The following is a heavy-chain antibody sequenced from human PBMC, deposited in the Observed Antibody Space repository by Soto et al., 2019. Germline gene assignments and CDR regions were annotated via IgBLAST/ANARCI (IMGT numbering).Heavy chain of an antibody. D-gene: IGHD6-13*01. V-gene: IGHV1-18*04. CDR3: ARGGSSWSAEYYEH. J-gene: IGHJ1*01. CDR1: GYTFTNYG. CDR2: ISGFNGNT. Sequence: QVPLVQSGAEVKKPGASVKVSCKASGYTFTNYGISWVRPAPGQGPAWMGWISGFNGNTKYARKVQGRVTLTTDTSATTAYMEVRGLRSDDTAVYYCARGGSSWSAEYYEHWGQGTLVTVSS.